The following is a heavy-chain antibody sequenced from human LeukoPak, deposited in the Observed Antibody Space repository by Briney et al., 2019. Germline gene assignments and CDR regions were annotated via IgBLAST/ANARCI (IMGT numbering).Heavy chain of an antibody. Sequence: PSETLSLTCTVSGGSVSSGSHYWSWIRQPPGKGLEWIGYIYYSGRTNYNPSLKSRVTGFVDTSKNQVSLRLSSVTAADTAVYYCARHGTISSESYFDYWGQGALVTVSS. CDR1: GGSVSSGSHY. J-gene: IGHJ4*02. CDR2: IYYSGRT. D-gene: IGHD1-14*01. CDR3: ARHGTISSESYFDY. V-gene: IGHV4-61*01.